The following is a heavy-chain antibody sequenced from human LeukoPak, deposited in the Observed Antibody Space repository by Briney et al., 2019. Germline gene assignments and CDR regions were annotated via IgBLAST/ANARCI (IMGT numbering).Heavy chain of an antibody. CDR3: ARGSSGYYYFDY. Sequence: ASVKVSCKASGYTFTGYYMHWVRQAPGQGLEWMGWINPNSGGTNYAQKFQGRVTMTRDTSISSAYMEVSRLRSDDTAVYYCARGSSGYYYFDYWGQGTLVTVSS. CDR1: GYTFTGYY. J-gene: IGHJ4*02. CDR2: INPNSGGT. D-gene: IGHD3-22*01. V-gene: IGHV1-2*02.